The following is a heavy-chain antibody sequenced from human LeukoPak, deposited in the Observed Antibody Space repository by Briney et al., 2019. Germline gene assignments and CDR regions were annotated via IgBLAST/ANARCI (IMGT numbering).Heavy chain of an antibody. V-gene: IGHV4-59*08. J-gene: IGHJ3*02. CDR2: IYYTGST. Sequence: PSETLSLTCTVSGGSISSYYWSWIRQPPGKGLEWIGYIYYTGSTNYNPSLKSRVTISVDTSKNQFSMKLSSATAADTAVYYCARLGPVEMATGRAFDIWGQGTMVTVSS. CDR3: ARLGPVEMATGRAFDI. CDR1: GGSISSYY. D-gene: IGHD5-24*01.